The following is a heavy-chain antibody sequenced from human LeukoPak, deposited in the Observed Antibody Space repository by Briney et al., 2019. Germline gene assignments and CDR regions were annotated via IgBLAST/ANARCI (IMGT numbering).Heavy chain of an antibody. CDR2: ISYDGSNK. J-gene: IGHJ4*02. V-gene: IGHV3-30*18. CDR1: GFTFSNYG. D-gene: IGHD3-22*01. CDR3: AKPYNYYYDGSGYYHPYFDY. Sequence: GGSLRLSCAASGFTFSNYGMHWVRQAPGKGLEWVAVISYDGSNKYYADSVKGRFTISRDNSKNTLYLQMNSLRAEDTAVYYCAKPYNYYYDGSGYYHPYFDYWGQGTLVTVSS.